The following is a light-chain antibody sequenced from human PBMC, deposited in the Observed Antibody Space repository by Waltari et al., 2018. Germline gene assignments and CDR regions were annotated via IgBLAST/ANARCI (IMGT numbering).Light chain of an antibody. V-gene: IGKV1-5*03. CDR3: QQYHSYPRT. CDR1: QSIGGW. CDR2: EAS. J-gene: IGKJ1*01. Sequence: LAIQSIGGWLAWYQQKPGKAPELLSYEASSLQSGVPSRFSGSGSGTEFILTIGSLQPDDFATYYYQQYHSYPRTFGQGTKVEI.